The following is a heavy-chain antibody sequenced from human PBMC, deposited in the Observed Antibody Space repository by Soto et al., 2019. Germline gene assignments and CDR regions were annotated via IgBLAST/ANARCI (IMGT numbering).Heavy chain of an antibody. CDR1: GGSISSYY. Sequence: SETLSLTFTVSGGSISSYYWSWIRQPPGKGLEWIGYIYYSGSTNYNPSLKSRVTISVDTSKNQFSLKLSSVTAADTAVYYCARDTSFMGMDVWGQGTTVTVSS. V-gene: IGHV4-59*01. CDR2: IYYSGST. D-gene: IGHD1-26*01. CDR3: ARDTSFMGMDV. J-gene: IGHJ6*02.